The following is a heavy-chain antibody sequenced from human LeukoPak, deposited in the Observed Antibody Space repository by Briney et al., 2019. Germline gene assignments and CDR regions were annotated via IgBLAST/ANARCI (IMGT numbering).Heavy chain of an antibody. CDR1: GFTLSSYD. J-gene: IGHJ6*02. D-gene: IGHD6-19*01. Sequence: GRSLRLSCAASGFTLSSYDMHWVRQGTGKGLEWVATFGTAGDTYYAGSVKGRFTVSRENAENSFYLQMNSLRGGDTAVYYCARENVLAVAARDYYHGMDVWGQGTTVTVSS. CDR3: ARENVLAVAARDYYHGMDV. V-gene: IGHV3-13*01. CDR2: FGTAGDT.